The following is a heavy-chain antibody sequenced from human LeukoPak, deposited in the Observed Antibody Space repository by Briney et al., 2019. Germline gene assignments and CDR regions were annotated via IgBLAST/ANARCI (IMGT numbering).Heavy chain of an antibody. Sequence: GGSLRLSCAASGFTFSGYGMHWVRQAPGKGLEWVSFIRYDGSDKYYADSVKGRFTISRDNSKNTLYLQMNSLRAEDTAVYYCARGTRIFGVVGLLDYWGQGTLVTVSS. J-gene: IGHJ4*02. CDR3: ARGTRIFGVVGLLDY. D-gene: IGHD3-3*01. CDR2: IRYDGSDK. CDR1: GFTFSGYG. V-gene: IGHV3-30*02.